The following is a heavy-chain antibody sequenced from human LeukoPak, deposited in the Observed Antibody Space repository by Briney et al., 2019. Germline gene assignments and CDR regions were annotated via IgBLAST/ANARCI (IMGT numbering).Heavy chain of an antibody. J-gene: IGHJ4*02. CDR2: IIPILGIA. D-gene: IGHD5-24*01. CDR1: GGTFSSYA. V-gene: IGHV1-69*04. Sequence: GASVKVSCKASGGTFSSYAISWVRQAPGQGLEWMGRIIPILGIANYAQKFQGRVTITADKSTSTAYMELSSLSSEDTAVYYCARRPDGYKPDWGQGTLVTVSS. CDR3: ARRPDGYKPD.